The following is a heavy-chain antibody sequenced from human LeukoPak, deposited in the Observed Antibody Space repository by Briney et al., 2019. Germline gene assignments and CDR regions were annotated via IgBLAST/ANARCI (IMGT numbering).Heavy chain of an antibody. D-gene: IGHD3-22*01. CDR2: IYTSGST. J-gene: IGHJ3*02. CDR3: ARVSYDSSGYYPQGAFDI. CDR1: GGSISSHY. Sequence: SETLSLTCTVSGGSISSHYWSWIRQPAGKGLEWIARIYTSGSTNYNPSLKSRVTMSVDTSKNQFSLKLSSVTAADTAVYYCARVSYDSSGYYPQGAFDIWGQGTMVTVSS. V-gene: IGHV4-4*07.